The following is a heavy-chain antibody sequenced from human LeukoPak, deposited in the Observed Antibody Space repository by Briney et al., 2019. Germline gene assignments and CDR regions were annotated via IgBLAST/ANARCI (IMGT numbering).Heavy chain of an antibody. D-gene: IGHD3-10*01. Sequence: GGSLRLSCAASGFTLSSYAMSWVRQAPGKGLEWVSAISGSGGSTYYADSVKGRFTISRDNSKNTLYLQMNSLRAEDTAVYYCAKDPKSMVRGVTNFDYWGQGTLVTVSS. J-gene: IGHJ4*02. CDR3: AKDPKSMVRGVTNFDY. CDR1: GFTLSSYA. V-gene: IGHV3-23*01. CDR2: ISGSGGST.